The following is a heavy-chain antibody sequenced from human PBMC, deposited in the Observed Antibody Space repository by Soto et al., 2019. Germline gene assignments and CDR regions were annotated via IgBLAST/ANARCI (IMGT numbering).Heavy chain of an antibody. CDR2: ISAYNGNT. CDR3: ARDVGCSGGSCSYTYKWFDP. V-gene: IGHV1-18*01. D-gene: IGHD2-15*01. CDR1: GYTFTSYV. J-gene: IGHJ5*02. Sequence: ASVKVSCKASGYTFTSYVISWVLQAPGQGLEWMGWISAYNGNTNYAQKLQGRVTMTTDTSTSTAYMELRSLRSDDTAVYYCARDVGCSGGSCSYTYKWFDPWGQGTLVTVSP.